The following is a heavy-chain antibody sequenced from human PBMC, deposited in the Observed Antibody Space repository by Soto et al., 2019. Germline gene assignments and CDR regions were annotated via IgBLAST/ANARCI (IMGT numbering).Heavy chain of an antibody. V-gene: IGHV3-66*01. CDR1: GFTVSSNY. CDR2: IYSGGST. D-gene: IGHD2-21*02. Sequence: GGSLRLSCAASGFTVSSNYMSWVRQAPGKGLEWVSVIYSGGSTYYADSVKGRFTISRDNSKNTLYLQMNSLRAEDTAVYYCAREDAGGDGYYYYYYYMDVWGKGTTVTVSS. CDR3: AREDAGGDGYYYYYYYMDV. J-gene: IGHJ6*03.